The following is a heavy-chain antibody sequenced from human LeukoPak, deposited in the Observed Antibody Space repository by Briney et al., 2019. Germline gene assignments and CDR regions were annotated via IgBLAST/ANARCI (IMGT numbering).Heavy chain of an antibody. D-gene: IGHD3-22*01. J-gene: IGHJ4*02. V-gene: IGHV3-48*03. CDR1: GFTFSSYE. Sequence: GGSLRLSCAASGFTFSSYEMNWVRQAPGKRLEWVSYISSSGSTIYYADSVKGRFTISRDNAKNSLYLQMNSLRAEDTAVYYCARDKFYDSSGYYFPMDYWGQGTLVTVSS. CDR2: ISSSGSTI. CDR3: ARDKFYDSSGYYFPMDY.